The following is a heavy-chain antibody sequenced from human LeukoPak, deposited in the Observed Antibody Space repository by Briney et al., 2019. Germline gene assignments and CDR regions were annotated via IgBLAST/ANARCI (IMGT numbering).Heavy chain of an antibody. CDR2: MNPNSGNT. V-gene: IGHV1-8*01. D-gene: IGHD3-10*01. CDR1: GYTFTSYD. Sequence: ASVKVSCKASGYTFTSYDINWVRQATGQGREWMGWMNPNSGNTGYAQKFQGRVTMTRNTSISTAYMELSSLRSEDTAVYYCARVRQSSGSYRKVLDYWGQGTLVTVSS. CDR3: ARVRQSSGSYRKVLDY. J-gene: IGHJ4*02.